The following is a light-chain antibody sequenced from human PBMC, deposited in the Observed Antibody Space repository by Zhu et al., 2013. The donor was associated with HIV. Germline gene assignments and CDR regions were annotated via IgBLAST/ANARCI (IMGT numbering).Light chain of an antibody. Sequence: DIVLTQSPGTLSLSPGERATLSCRASQSVDNNFLAWYQHKPGQAPRLLIYGTSSRATGIPDRFSGSGSGTDFTLTISSLQAEDVAVYYCHIIIVAPRTFGRGTKVEI. CDR3: HIIIVAPRT. CDR1: QSVDNNF. CDR2: GTS. J-gene: IGKJ1*01. V-gene: IGKV3-20*01.